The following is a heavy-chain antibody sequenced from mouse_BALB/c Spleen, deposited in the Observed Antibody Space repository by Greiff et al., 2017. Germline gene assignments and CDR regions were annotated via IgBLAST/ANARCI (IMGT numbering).Heavy chain of an antibody. CDR3: AYTGVGLRGGYAMDY. Sequence: EVQGVESGGDLVKPGGSLKLSCAASGFTFSSYGMSWVRQTPDKRLEWVATISSGGSYTYYPDSVKGRFTISRDNAKNTLYLQMSSLKSEDTAMYYCAYTGVGLRGGYAMDYWGQGTSVTVSS. V-gene: IGHV5-6*01. CDR2: ISSGGSYT. D-gene: IGHD2-4*01. CDR1: GFTFSSYG. J-gene: IGHJ4*01.